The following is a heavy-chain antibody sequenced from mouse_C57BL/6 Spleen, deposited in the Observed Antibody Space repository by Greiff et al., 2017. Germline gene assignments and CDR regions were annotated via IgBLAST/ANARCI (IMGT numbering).Heavy chain of an antibody. CDR3: TTTTVVATDFDV. D-gene: IGHD1-1*01. CDR2: IDPEDGDT. CDR1: GFNIKDYY. J-gene: IGHJ1*03. V-gene: IGHV14-1*01. Sequence: EVKLQQSGAELVRPGASVKLSCTASGFNIKDYYMHWVKQRPEQGLEWIGRIDPEDGDTEYAPKFQGKATMTADTSSNTAYLQLSSLTSEDTAVYYCTTTTVVATDFDVWGTGTTVTVSS.